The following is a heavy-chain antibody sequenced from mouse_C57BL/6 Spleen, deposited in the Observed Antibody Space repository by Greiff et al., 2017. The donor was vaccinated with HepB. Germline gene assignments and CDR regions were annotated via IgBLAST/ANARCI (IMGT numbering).Heavy chain of an antibody. D-gene: IGHD1-1*01. CDR1: GYTFTSYW. Sequence: VQLQQPGAELVKPGASVKLSCKASGYTFTSYWMQWVKQRHGQGLEWIGEIDPSDSYTNYNQKFKGKATLTVDTSSSTAYMQLSSLTSEDSAVYYCARRVYYGSSDAMDYWGQGTSVTVSS. V-gene: IGHV1-50*01. J-gene: IGHJ4*01. CDR3: ARRVYYGSSDAMDY. CDR2: IDPSDSYT.